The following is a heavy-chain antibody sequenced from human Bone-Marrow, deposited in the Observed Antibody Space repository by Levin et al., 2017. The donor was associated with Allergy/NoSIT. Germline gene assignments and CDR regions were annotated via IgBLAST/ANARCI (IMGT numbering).Heavy chain of an antibody. CDR3: ARGLGIVSEDY. CDR1: GYTFTSFD. V-gene: IGHV1-8*01. CDR2: MNPNSGNT. J-gene: IGHJ4*02. D-gene: IGHD1-26*01. Sequence: GESLKISCKASGYTFTSFDINWVRQATGQGLEWMGWMNPNSGNTGYAQKFQGRVTMTRNTAMRTAYMELSSLRSEDPAVYYCARGLGIVSEDYWGQGTLVTVSS.